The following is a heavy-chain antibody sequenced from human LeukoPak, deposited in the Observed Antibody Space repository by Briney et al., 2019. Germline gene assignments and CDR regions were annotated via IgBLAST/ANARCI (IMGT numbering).Heavy chain of an antibody. V-gene: IGHV7-4-1*02. J-gene: IGHJ4*02. CDR3: ARQLSGYSYGSGKSFDY. CDR1: GYTSTSYA. D-gene: IGHD5-18*01. CDR2: INTNTGNP. Sequence: ASVKVSCKASGYTSTSYAMNWVRQAPGQGLEWMGWINTNTGNPTYAQGFTGRFVFSLDTSVSTAYLQISSLKAEDTAVYYCARQLSGYSYGSGKSFDYWGQGTLVTVSS.